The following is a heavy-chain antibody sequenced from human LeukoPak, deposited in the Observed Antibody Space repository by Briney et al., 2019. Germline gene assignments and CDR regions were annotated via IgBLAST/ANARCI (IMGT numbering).Heavy chain of an antibody. J-gene: IGHJ4*02. CDR3: AKDKEWLTSDGVKDY. CDR1: GFTFSSYG. D-gene: IGHD6-19*01. Sequence: PGGSLRLSCAASGFTFSSYGMHWVRQAPGKGLEWVAVISYDGSNKYYADSVKGRSTISRDNSKNTLYLQMNSLRAEDTAVYYCAKDKEWLTSDGVKDYWGQGTLVTVSS. V-gene: IGHV3-30*18. CDR2: ISYDGSNK.